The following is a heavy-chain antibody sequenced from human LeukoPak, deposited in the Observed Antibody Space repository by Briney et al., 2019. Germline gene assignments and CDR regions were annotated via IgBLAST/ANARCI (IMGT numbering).Heavy chain of an antibody. V-gene: IGHV3-33*08. CDR1: GFSFTTYG. CDR3: TRGQTTYYDY. J-gene: IGHJ4*02. CDR2: IWSDGSHK. Sequence: PGGSLTLSCAASGFSFTTYGFHWVGQAPGKGLEWVAVIWSDGSHKFYTDPVKGRFTISRDNSENTLYLQMSSLRVEDTAVYYCTRGQTTYYDYWGQGTLVTVSS. D-gene: IGHD1-7*01.